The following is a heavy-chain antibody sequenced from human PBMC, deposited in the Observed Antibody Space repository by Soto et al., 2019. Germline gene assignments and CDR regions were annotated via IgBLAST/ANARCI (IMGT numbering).Heavy chain of an antibody. CDR1: GDSIGSGNKC. J-gene: IGHJ6*02. V-gene: IGHV4-30-4*02. CDR2: IFSSGTT. Sequence: SETLSLTCTVSGDSIGSGNKCWSWIRKAPGKGLEWIGYIFSSGTTYYNPSLKSRLTMSLDTSQNQFSLKLNSVTAADTAVYFCARVPSPFDFYYAMDVWGQGTTVTVSS. D-gene: IGHD3-16*01. CDR3: ARVPSPFDFYYAMDV.